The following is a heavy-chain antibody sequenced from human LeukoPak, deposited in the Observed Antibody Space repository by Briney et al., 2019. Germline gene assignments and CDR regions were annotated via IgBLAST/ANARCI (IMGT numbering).Heavy chain of an antibody. CDR2: VNNDGSST. V-gene: IGHV3-74*03. D-gene: IGHD5/OR15-5a*01. CDR3: AKGGLRVTDY. J-gene: IGHJ4*02. Sequence: GGSLRLSCAASGFIFSNYWMHWVRQAPGKGLVWVSRVNNDGSSTTYADSVKGRFTISRDNAKNTLYLQMNSLRAEDTAGYYCAKGGLRVTDYWGQGTLVTVSS. CDR1: GFIFSNYW.